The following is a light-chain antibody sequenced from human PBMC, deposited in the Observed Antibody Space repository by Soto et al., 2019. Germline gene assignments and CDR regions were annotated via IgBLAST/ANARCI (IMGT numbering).Light chain of an antibody. CDR2: DVV. V-gene: IGLV2-14*03. CDR1: SSDVCGFNS. J-gene: IGLJ1*01. Sequence: QSALTQPASVSGSPGQSITISCTGTSSDVCGFNSVSWYQLRPGTASKLILYDVVDRPSGVSYRFSGSKSGNTAFLTISGLQAADEADYFCSSYTSTMTNVFGSGTKVTVL. CDR3: SSYTSTMTNV.